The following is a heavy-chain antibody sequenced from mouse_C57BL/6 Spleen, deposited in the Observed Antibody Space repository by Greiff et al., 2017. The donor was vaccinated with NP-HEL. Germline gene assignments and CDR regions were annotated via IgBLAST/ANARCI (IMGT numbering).Heavy chain of an antibody. CDR2: ISSGGSYT. J-gene: IGHJ4*01. Sequence: VHVKQSGGDLVKPGGSLKLSCAASGFTFSSYGMSWVRQTPDKRLEWVATISSGGSYTYYPDSVKGRFTISRDNAKNTLYLQMRSLKSEDTSMYYCASPYYYGSSYENYYAMDYWGQGTSVTVSS. CDR1: GFTFSSYG. V-gene: IGHV5-6*01. CDR3: ASPYYYGSSYENYYAMDY. D-gene: IGHD1-1*01.